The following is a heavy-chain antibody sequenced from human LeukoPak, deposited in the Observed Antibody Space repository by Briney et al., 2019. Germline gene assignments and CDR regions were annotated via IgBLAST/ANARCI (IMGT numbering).Heavy chain of an antibody. V-gene: IGHV4-39*01. Sequence: SETLSLTCTVSGGSITSYYWGWIRQPPGKGLEWIGSIYYSGSTYYNPSLKSRVTISVDTSKNQFSLKLSSVTAADTAVYYCARQVEMATIGLVDYWGQGTLVTVSS. CDR3: ARQVEMATIGLVDY. CDR1: GGSITSYY. CDR2: IYYSGST. J-gene: IGHJ4*02. D-gene: IGHD5-24*01.